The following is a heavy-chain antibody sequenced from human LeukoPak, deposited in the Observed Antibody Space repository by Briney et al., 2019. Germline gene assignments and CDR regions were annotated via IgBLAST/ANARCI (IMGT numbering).Heavy chain of an antibody. V-gene: IGHV2-70*13. D-gene: IGHD3-16*02. CDR1: GFSLTTNGMC. Sequence: KSGPTLVNPTQTLTLTCTFSGFSLTTNGMCVSWIRQPPGKALEWLALILWDDAKYYSTSLKTRLAISKDASKNRVVLTMTYMDPEDTATYYCARTQMSYDYVWGSYRQYYFDYWGQGVPVTVSS. CDR3: ARTQMSYDYVWGSYRQYYFDY. J-gene: IGHJ4*02. CDR2: ILWDDAK.